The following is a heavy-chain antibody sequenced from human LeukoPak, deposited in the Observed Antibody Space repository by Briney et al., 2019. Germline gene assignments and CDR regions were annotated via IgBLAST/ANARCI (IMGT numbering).Heavy chain of an antibody. CDR2: IYYTGST. Sequence: SSETLSLTCTVSGGSISSYYWSWIRQPPGKGLEWIGYIYYTGSTSYNPSLKSRVTISVDTSKNHFSLNLSSVTAAGTAVYYCARAVSGYYFDYWGQGTLVAVSS. J-gene: IGHJ4*02. D-gene: IGHD6-19*01. V-gene: IGHV4-59*01. CDR1: GGSISSYY. CDR3: ARAVSGYYFDY.